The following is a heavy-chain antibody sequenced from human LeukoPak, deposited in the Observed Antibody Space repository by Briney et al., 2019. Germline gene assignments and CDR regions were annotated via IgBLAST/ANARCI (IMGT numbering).Heavy chain of an antibody. V-gene: IGHV4-59*01. J-gene: IGHJ4*02. Sequence: SETLSLTCTVSGGSISSYYWSWIRQPPGKGLEWIGYIYYSGSTNYNPSLKSRVTISVDTSKNQFSLKLSSVTAADTAVYYCARDGLVRVAATTTTINLTGFDYWGQGTLVTVSS. D-gene: IGHD2-15*01. CDR3: ARDGLVRVAATTTTINLTGFDY. CDR1: GGSISSYY. CDR2: IYYSGST.